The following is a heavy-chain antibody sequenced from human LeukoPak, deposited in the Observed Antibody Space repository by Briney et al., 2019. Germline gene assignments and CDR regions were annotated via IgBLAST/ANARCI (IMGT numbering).Heavy chain of an antibody. Sequence: GGSLRLSCAASGFTFSSNYMSWVRQAPGKGLEWVSVIYSGGSTYYADSVKGRFTISRDNSKNTLYLQMNSLRAEDTAVYYCARDPDGDLYFDYWGQGTLVTVSS. V-gene: IGHV3-53*01. CDR3: ARDPDGDLYFDY. CDR1: GFTFSSNY. CDR2: IYSGGST. D-gene: IGHD4-17*01. J-gene: IGHJ4*02.